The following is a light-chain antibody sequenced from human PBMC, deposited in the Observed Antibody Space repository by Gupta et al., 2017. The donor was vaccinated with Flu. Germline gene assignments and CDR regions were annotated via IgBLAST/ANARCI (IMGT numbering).Light chain of an antibody. J-gene: IGKJ4*01. CDR3: QHDNSYPLT. CDR2: NVS. V-gene: IGKV1-6*01. Sequence: AIQMTQSPSSLSASVGDRVPITCRASQDIRNTLGWYQQKPGKAPKLLMYNVSTLQSGVPSRFSGSGSGTEFTLTISSLQPEDFATYYCQHDNSYPLTFGGGTKVEIK. CDR1: QDIRNT.